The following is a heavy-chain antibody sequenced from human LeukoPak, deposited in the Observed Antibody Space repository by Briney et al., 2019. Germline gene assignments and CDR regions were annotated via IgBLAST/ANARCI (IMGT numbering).Heavy chain of an antibody. CDR1: GFTFGDYA. CDR2: IRSKVYGGTT. V-gene: IGHV3-49*03. D-gene: IGHD5-12*01. CDR3: VRYSGYADY. Sequence: GGSLRLSCTASGFTFGDYAMSWFRQAPGKGLEWVGFIRSKVYGGTTEYAASVKGRFGISRDDSKSIAYLQMNSLKTEDTAVYYCVRYSGYADYWGQGALVTVSS. J-gene: IGHJ4*02.